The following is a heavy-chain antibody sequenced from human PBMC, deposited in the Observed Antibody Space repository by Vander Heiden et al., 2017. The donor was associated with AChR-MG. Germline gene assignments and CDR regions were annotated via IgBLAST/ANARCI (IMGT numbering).Heavy chain of an antibody. J-gene: IGHJ4*02. CDR2: IRSKANSYAT. V-gene: IGHV3-73*02. CDR1: GFPFSGSA. CDR3: TSYPVAGVDY. Sequence: EVQLVESGGGLVQPGGSRKLPCAASGFPFSGSAMHGVHQASGKGLEWVGRIRSKANSYATAYAASVKGRFTISRDDSKNTAYLQMNSLKTEDTAVYYCTSYPVAGVDYWGQGTLVTVSS. D-gene: IGHD6-19*01.